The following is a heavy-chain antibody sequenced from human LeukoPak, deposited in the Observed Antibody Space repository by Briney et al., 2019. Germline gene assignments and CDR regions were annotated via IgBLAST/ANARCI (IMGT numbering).Heavy chain of an antibody. J-gene: IGHJ5*02. D-gene: IGHD6-25*01. V-gene: IGHV4-39*01. CDR3: ARLERSLYTWFDP. Sequence: PSETLSLTCTVSGGAISSSGYYWGWIRQPPGKGLEWIGSIYYSGSTYYNPSLKSRVTISVDTSKNQFSLKLSSVTAADTAFYHCARLERSLYTWFDPWGQGTLVTVSS. CDR1: GGAISSSGYY. CDR2: IYYSGST.